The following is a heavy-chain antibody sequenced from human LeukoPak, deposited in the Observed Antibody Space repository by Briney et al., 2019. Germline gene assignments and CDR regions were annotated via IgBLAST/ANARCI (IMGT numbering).Heavy chain of an antibody. V-gene: IGHV1-69*13. J-gene: IGHJ4*02. CDR3: ALGGDYYDSSGYYY. D-gene: IGHD3-22*01. CDR1: GGTFSSYA. CDR2: IIPIFGTA. Sequence: GASVKVSCKASGGTFSSYAISWVRQAPGQGLEWMGGIIPIFGTASYAQKFQGRVTITADESTSTAYMELSSLRSDDTAVYYCALGGDYYDSSGYYYWGQGTLVTVSS.